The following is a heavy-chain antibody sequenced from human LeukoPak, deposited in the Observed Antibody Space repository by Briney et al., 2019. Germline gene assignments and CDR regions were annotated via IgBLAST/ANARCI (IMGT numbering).Heavy chain of an antibody. D-gene: IGHD4-17*01. J-gene: IGHJ5*02. CDR2: INPNSGGT. CDR3: ARGMTTVTKGWFDP. V-gene: IGHV1-2*02. Sequence: ASVKVSCTASGYTFTGYYMHWVRQAPGQGLEWMGWINPNSGGTNYAQKFQGRVTMTRDTSISTAYMELSRLRSDDTAVYYCARGMTTVTKGWFDPWGQGTLVTVSS. CDR1: GYTFTGYY.